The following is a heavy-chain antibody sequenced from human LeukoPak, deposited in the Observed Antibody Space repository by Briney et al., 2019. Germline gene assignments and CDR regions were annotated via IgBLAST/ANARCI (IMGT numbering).Heavy chain of an antibody. V-gene: IGHV4-4*02. D-gene: IGHD3-9*01. Sequence: PSGTLSLTCTVSGGSISRSSWWSWVRQPPGKGLEWIGEIHDTGSTNYNPPLKSRVTMSLDKSKNQFSLNLNSVTAADTAVYYCATYYDILSGYTFDYWGQGTLVAVSS. CDR1: GGSISRSSW. J-gene: IGHJ4*02. CDR3: ATYYDILSGYTFDY. CDR2: IHDTGST.